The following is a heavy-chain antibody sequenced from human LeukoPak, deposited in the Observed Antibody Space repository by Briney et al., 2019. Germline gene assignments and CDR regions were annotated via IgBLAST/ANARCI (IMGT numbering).Heavy chain of an antibody. CDR3: ARGIVRGVSAPNI. Sequence: SGTLSLTCTVSGGSISSSSYYWGWIRQPPGKGLEWIGSIYYSGSTYYNPSLDSRVTISVDTCKNQSSLKQSSLTAADTAISYCARGIVRGVSAPNIWGEGGKVTVSS. J-gene: IGHJ3*02. V-gene: IGHV4-39*07. CDR1: GGSISSSSYY. D-gene: IGHD3-10*01. CDR2: IYYSGST.